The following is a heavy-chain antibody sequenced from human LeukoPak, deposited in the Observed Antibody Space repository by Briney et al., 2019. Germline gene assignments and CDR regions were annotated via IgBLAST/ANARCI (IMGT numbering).Heavy chain of an antibody. CDR2: TKPDGSAQ. Sequence: PGGSLRLSCAASGFTFSNYWMSWVRQAPGRGLEWVANTKPDGSAQYYVDSVKGRFTISRDNTKNSLYLQMNSLRVEDTAVYYCARGGGRDPFNVAYWGQGTLVTVSS. J-gene: IGHJ4*02. CDR1: GFTFSNYW. D-gene: IGHD3-10*01. CDR3: ARGGGRDPFNVAY. V-gene: IGHV3-7*04.